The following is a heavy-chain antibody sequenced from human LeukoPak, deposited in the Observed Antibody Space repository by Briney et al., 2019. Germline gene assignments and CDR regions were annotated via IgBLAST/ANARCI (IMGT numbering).Heavy chain of an antibody. D-gene: IGHD2-15*01. Sequence: GGSLRLSCAASGFTFSSYGMHWVRQAPGKGLEWVAFIRYDGSNKYYADSVKGRFTISRDNSKNTLYLQMNSLRAEDTAVYYCARVADPLVYYYYYMDVWGKGTTVTVSS. CDR2: IRYDGSNK. CDR3: ARVADPLVYYYYYMDV. J-gene: IGHJ6*03. CDR1: GFTFSSYG. V-gene: IGHV3-30*02.